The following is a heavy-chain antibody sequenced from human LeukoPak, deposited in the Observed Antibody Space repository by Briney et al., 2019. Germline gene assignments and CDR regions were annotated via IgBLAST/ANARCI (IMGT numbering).Heavy chain of an antibody. D-gene: IGHD1-26*01. Sequence: PGGSLRLSCAASGFTFSSYAMSWVRQAPGKGLEWVSAISGSGGSTYYADSVKGRFTISRDNSKNTLYLQMNSLRAEDTAVYYCAKDKVKWELLTNFDYWGQGTLVTVSS. J-gene: IGHJ4*02. CDR1: GFTFSSYA. CDR2: ISGSGGST. V-gene: IGHV3-23*01. CDR3: AKDKVKWELLTNFDY.